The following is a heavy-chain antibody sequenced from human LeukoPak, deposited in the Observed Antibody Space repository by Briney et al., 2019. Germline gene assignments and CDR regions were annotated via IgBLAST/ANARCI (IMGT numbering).Heavy chain of an antibody. V-gene: IGHV3-21*01. CDR1: GCTLSSYS. J-gene: IGHJ3*02. CDR3: AKGPHAFDI. Sequence: PVGSLRLFCAASGCTLSSYSMNWVRQAPGRGLEWVSSISSSSSYIYYADSVKGRFTISRDNAKNSLYLQMNSLRAEDTAVYYCAKGPHAFDIWGQGTMVTVSS. CDR2: ISSSSSYI.